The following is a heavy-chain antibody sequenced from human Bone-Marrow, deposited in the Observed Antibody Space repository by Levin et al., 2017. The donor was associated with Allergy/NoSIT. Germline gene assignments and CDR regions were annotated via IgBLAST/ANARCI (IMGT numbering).Heavy chain of an antibody. CDR1: GFTFSSHN. Sequence: GGSLRLSCGASGFTFSSHNMIWVRQAPGKGLEWISYISSNSLVMKYADSAKGRFTISRDNAKNSLFLQMDILRAEDTAVYYCARVRYGSGWSLDHGGQGTLVTVSS. V-gene: IGHV3-48*01. D-gene: IGHD6-19*01. CDR3: ARVRYGSGWSLDH. J-gene: IGHJ1*01. CDR2: ISSNSLVM.